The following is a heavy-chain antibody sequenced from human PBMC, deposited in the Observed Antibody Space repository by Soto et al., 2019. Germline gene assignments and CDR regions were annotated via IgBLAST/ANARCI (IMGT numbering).Heavy chain of an antibody. CDR2: TFYRSKWSN. J-gene: IGHJ4*02. CDR1: GDCLYCHGFA. V-gene: IGHV6-1*01. Sequence: QVQLQQSGPGLVKPSQTLSLTCVLSGDCLYCHGFAWNWVRQSPSRGLEWLGRTFYRSKWSNDYAESVKSRITINPDTSKNQFSLQLNSVTPEDTAVYFCARGINSAFDSWGRGTLVTVSS. CDR3: ARGINSAFDS. D-gene: IGHD2-15*01.